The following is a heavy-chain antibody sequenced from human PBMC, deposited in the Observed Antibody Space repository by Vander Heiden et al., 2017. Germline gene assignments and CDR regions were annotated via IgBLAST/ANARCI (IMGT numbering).Heavy chain of an antibody. V-gene: IGHV3-64*01. J-gene: IGHJ3*02. D-gene: IGHD1-26*01. CDR1: GFTFSSYA. Sequence: EVQLVESGGGLVQPGGSLRLSCAASGFTFSSYAMHWVRQAPGKGLEYVSAISSNGGNTYYANSVKGRFTISRDNSKNTLYLQMGSLRAEDMAVYYCATERRGGAFDIWVQGTMVTVSS. CDR3: ATERRGGAFDI. CDR2: ISSNGGNT.